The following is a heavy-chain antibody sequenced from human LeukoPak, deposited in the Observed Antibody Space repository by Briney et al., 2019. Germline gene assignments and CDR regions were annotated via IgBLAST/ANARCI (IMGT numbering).Heavy chain of an antibody. CDR3: ARLSYSSGWDNYYFDY. J-gene: IGHJ4*02. D-gene: IGHD6-19*01. CDR2: INPNSGGT. V-gene: IGHV1-2*06. CDR1: GYTFTGYY. Sequence: GASVKVSCKASGYTFTGYYMHWVRQAPGQGFEWMGRINPNSGGTNYAQKFQGRVTMTRDTSISTAYMELSRLRSDDTAVYYCARLSYSSGWDNYYFDYWGQGTLVTVSS.